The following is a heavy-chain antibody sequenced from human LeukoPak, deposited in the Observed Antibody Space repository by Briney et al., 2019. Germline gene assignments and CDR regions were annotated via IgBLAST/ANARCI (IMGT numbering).Heavy chain of an antibody. CDR3: AKAGSIKFDY. CDR2: ISGSGGSGGST. J-gene: IGHJ4*02. D-gene: IGHD1-26*01. V-gene: IGHV3-23*01. CDR1: GFTFSGYA. Sequence: PGGSLRLSCVVSGFTFSGYAMSWVRQAPGKGLEWVSGISGSGGSGGSTYYADSVKGRFTISRDNSKNTMYLQMNSLRAEDTAVYYCAKAGSIKFDYWGQGTLVTVSS.